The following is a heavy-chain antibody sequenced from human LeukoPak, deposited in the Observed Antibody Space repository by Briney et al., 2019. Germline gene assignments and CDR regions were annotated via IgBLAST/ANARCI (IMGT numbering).Heavy chain of an antibody. J-gene: IGHJ4*02. CDR3: AKLYYYDSSGYYEGTDY. CDR2: IRGSGGRT. Sequence: GGSMRLSCAASGFTFSSYAMSWVRQAPGKGREWVSAIRGSGGRTYYADSVKGRFTIYRDNSKNTQYLQMNSLRAEDTAVYYFAKLYYYDSSGYYEGTDYWGQGTPVTVCS. CDR1: GFTFSSYA. D-gene: IGHD3-22*01. V-gene: IGHV3-23*01.